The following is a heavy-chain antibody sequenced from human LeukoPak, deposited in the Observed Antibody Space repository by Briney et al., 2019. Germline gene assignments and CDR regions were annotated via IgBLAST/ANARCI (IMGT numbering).Heavy chain of an antibody. CDR2: ISDSGDHT. D-gene: IGHD6-19*01. CDR3: AKDRVSVAGSYDS. V-gene: IGHV3-23*01. CDR1: GFTFSSYA. J-gene: IGHJ4*02. Sequence: GGSLRLSCAASGFTFSSYAISWVRQAPGKGLEWVSGISDSGDHTYYADSVKGRFTISRDNSKNTFYMEMNSLRVEDTAMYYCAKDRVSVAGSYDSWGQGTLVTVSS.